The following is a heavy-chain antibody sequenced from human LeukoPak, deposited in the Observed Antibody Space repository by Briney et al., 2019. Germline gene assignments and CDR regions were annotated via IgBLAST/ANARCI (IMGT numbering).Heavy chain of an antibody. CDR3: AREFDGSWPRGPWAFDI. V-gene: IGHV1-69*13. CDR1: GGTFSSYA. D-gene: IGHD6-13*01. CDR2: IIPIFGTA. J-gene: IGHJ3*02. Sequence: GASVKVSCKASGGTFSSYAISWVRQAPGQGLEWMGGIIPIFGTANYAQKFQGRVTITADESTSTAHMELSSLRSEDTAVYYCAREFDGSWPRGPWAFDIWGQGTIVTVSS.